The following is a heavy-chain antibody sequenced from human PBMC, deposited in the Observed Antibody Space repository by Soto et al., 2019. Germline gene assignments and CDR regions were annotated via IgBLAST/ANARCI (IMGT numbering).Heavy chain of an antibody. CDR2: MYYGGST. CDR3: ARHAAYVPEGGMDV. CDR1: GGSIRSSSYY. V-gene: IGHV4-39*01. J-gene: IGHJ6*02. Sequence: SETLSLTCTVSGGSIRSSSYYWGWIRQPPGKGLEWIGSMYYGGSTNYNPSLKSRVTISVDTSKSQFSLKLTSVAAADTAVYYCARHAAYVPEGGMDVWDQGITVTVSS. D-gene: IGHD2-2*01.